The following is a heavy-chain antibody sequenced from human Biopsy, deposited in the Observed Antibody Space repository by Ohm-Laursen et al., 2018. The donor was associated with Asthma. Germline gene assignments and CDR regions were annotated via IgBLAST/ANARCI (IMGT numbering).Heavy chain of an antibody. Sequence: SLRLSCSASGSMFRSFGMHWVRQAPGKGLEWVAVISYDGDHKFYEDSVKGRFTISRDNSKNTLYLQMNSLRTEDTAVYYCAKRRGYSGHDNDYWGQGTLVIVSS. CDR1: GSMFRSFG. J-gene: IGHJ4*02. V-gene: IGHV3-30*18. CDR2: ISYDGDHK. D-gene: IGHD5-12*01. CDR3: AKRRGYSGHDNDY.